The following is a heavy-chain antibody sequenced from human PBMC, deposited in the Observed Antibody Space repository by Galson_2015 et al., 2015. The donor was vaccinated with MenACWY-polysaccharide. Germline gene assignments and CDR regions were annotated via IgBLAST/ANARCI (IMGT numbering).Heavy chain of an antibody. D-gene: IGHD2-2*01. V-gene: IGHV3-33*01. CDR3: AREGSRIVFHAFDI. CDR2: IQYDGSNK. CDR1: GSRFSNSG. Sequence: SLRLSCAASGSRFSNSGMHWVRQAPGKGLEWVAVIQYDGSNKVYADSVKGRFTISRDNSKNTVFLEMNILGVEDTAVYYCAREGSRIVFHAFDIWGQGTMVTVSS. J-gene: IGHJ3*02.